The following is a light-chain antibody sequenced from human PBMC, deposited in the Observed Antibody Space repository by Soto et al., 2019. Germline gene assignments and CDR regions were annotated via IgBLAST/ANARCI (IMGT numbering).Light chain of an antibody. CDR2: DTS. Sequence: EIVLTQSPDTLSLSPGERATLSCRASQSVSSYLAWYQQKPGQAPRLLMYDTSNRAPGIPARFSGSGSGTDFTLTISSLEPEDFAVYFCQQRSKFLWTFGQGTKVDI. V-gene: IGKV3-11*01. CDR3: QQRSKFLWT. CDR1: QSVSSY. J-gene: IGKJ1*01.